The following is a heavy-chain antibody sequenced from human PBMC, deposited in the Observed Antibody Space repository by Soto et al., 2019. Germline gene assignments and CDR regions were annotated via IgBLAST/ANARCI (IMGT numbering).Heavy chain of an antibody. D-gene: IGHD4-17*01. CDR1: GGSISSGGYY. V-gene: IGHV4-39*07. CDR3: ARGLRDMTTVTTYYYYYMDV. CDR2: INHSGST. Sequence: SETLSLTCTVSGGSISSGGYYWSWIRQPPGKGLEWIGEINHSGSTNYNPSLKSRVTISVDTSKNQFSLKLSSVTAADTAVYYCARGLRDMTTVTTYYYYYMDVWGKGTTVTVSS. J-gene: IGHJ6*03.